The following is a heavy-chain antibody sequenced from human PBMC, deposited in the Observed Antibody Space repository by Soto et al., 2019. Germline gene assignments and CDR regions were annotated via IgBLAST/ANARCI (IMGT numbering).Heavy chain of an antibody. J-gene: IGHJ6*02. Sequence: GGSLRLSCAASGFAFSTYAMTWVRQAPGKGLEWVSVISGSGGSSYYAASVKGRFTISRDNSKNTVYLQMNGLRAEDTALYFCAKVTKRAAAGRYEYYKYGMGVWGQGTTVTVS. V-gene: IGHV3-23*01. CDR3: AKVTKRAAAGRYEYYKYGMGV. D-gene: IGHD6-13*01. CDR1: GFAFSTYA. CDR2: ISGSGGSS.